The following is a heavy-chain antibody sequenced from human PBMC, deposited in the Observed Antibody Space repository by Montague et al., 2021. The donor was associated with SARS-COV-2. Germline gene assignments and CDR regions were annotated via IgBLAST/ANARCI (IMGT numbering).Heavy chain of an antibody. D-gene: IGHD3-3*01. Sequence: SETLSLTCVVSSGSISPSDTHYWGWVRQAPGKGLEWIGSIYYSGSTYYNPSLKSRVTISVDTSKKQFSLNLSSVTAADTAVLYCVRGRSGYFNPLDYWGQGTLVTVSS. CDR1: SGSISPSDTHY. V-gene: IGHV4-39*01. CDR3: VRGRSGYFNPLDY. CDR2: IYYSGST. J-gene: IGHJ4*02.